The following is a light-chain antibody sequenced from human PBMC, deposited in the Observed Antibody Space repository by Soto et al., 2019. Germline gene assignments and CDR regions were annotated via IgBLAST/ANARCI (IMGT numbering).Light chain of an antibody. CDR2: GAS. J-gene: IGKJ1*01. CDR1: QSVSSGH. CDR3: QQYGHSLWT. V-gene: IGKV3-20*01. Sequence: DIVLTRSPCTLSLSPGERASLSCGSSQSVSSGHLAWYQQKPGQAPRLLIYGASSRATGIPDRFSGSGAGTDFTLTISRLEPEDYAVYYCQQYGHSLWTFGQGTKVDIK.